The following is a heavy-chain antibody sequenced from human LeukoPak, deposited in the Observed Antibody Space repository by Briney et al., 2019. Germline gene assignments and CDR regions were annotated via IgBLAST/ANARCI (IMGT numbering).Heavy chain of an antibody. CDR3: AGAPEYSSTSDHYYYYMDV. J-gene: IGHJ6*03. CDR2: IYYSGNT. D-gene: IGHD6-6*01. Sequence: SETLSLTCTVSGGSISTYYWSWIRQPPGKGLEWIGNIYYSGNTKQNPFLRSRVTISVDTSKNQFSLKLSSVTAADTAVYFCAGAPEYSSTSDHYYYYMDVWGKGTTVTVSS. CDR1: GGSISTYY. V-gene: IGHV4-59*01.